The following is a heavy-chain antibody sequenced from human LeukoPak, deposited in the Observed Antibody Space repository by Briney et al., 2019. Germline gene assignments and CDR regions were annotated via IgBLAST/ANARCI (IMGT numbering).Heavy chain of an antibody. CDR2: IKQDGSEK. J-gene: IGHJ3*02. CDR3: ARGSAAAGPFAFDI. CDR1: GFTFGESW. D-gene: IGHD6-13*01. Sequence: PGGSLRLSCAASGFTFGESWMNWVRQAPGKGLEWVANIKQDGSEKYYVDSMKGRFTISRDNAKNSLYLQMNSLRAEDTAVYYCARGSAAAGPFAFDIWGQGTMSPSLQ. V-gene: IGHV3-7*01.